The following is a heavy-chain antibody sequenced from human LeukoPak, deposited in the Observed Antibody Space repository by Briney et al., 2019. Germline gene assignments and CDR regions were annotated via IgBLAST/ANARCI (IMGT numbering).Heavy chain of an antibody. CDR1: GYTFTNYG. Sequence: ASVKVSCKPSGYTFTNYGISWVRQAPGQGLEWMGWISAYNGNTNYAQKPQGRVTMTTDTSTGTAYMELRSLISDDTAVYYCARDARKWLRLDYFDYWGQGTLVTVSS. CDR2: ISAYNGNT. D-gene: IGHD5-12*01. J-gene: IGHJ4*02. CDR3: ARDARKWLRLDYFDY. V-gene: IGHV1-18*01.